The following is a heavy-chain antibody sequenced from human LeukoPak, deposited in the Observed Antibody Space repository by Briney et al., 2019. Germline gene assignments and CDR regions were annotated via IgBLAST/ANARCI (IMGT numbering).Heavy chain of an antibody. CDR2: ISYDGSNK. Sequence: GGSLRLSCAASGFALSSYGMHWVHQAPGKGLEWVAVISYDGSNKYYADSVKGRFTISRDNSKNTLYLQMNSLRAEDAAVYYCAKDRLSCSSISCYNWFDPWGQGTLVTVAS. CDR1: GFALSSYG. D-gene: IGHD2-2*01. V-gene: IGHV3-30*18. CDR3: AKDRLSCSSISCYNWFDP. J-gene: IGHJ5*02.